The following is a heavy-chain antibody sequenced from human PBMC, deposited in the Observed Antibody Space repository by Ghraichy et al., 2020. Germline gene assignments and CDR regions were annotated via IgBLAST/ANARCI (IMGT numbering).Heavy chain of an antibody. Sequence: GGSLRLSCAASGFTFSSYSMNWVRQAPGKGLEWVSYISSSSSTIYYADSVKGRFTISRDNAKNSLYLQMNSLRDEDTAVYYCASGGAKFGGVIPYYYGMDVWGQGTTVTVSS. V-gene: IGHV3-48*02. CDR3: ASGGAKFGGVIPYYYGMDV. CDR1: GFTFSSYS. D-gene: IGHD3-16*02. CDR2: ISSSSSTI. J-gene: IGHJ6*02.